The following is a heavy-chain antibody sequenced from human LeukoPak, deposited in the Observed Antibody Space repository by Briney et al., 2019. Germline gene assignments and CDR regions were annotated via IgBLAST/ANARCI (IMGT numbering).Heavy chain of an antibody. D-gene: IGHD3-16*02. CDR1: GFSLSTSGVG. J-gene: IGHJ4*02. Sequence: SGPTLVNPTQTLTLTCTFSGFSLSTSGVGVGWIRQPPGKALEWLALIYWDDDKRYSPSLKSRLTITKDTSKNQVVLTMTNMDPVDTATYYCAHRPDYDCVWGSYPQYYFDYWGQGTLVTVSS. CDR2: IYWDDDK. CDR3: AHRPDYDCVWGSYPQYYFDY. V-gene: IGHV2-5*02.